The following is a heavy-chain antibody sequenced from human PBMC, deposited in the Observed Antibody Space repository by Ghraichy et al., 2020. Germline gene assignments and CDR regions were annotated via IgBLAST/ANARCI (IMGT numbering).Heavy chain of an antibody. CDR2: ISYDGSNE. CDR3: AKDFERSRPEDFGIFDL. Sequence: ASISYDGSNEHYEDSVKGRFIISRDDSKNPLYLPLNSLRPEDTAVYFCAKDFERSRPEDFGIFDLWGPGPLVTASS. J-gene: IGHJ4*02. D-gene: IGHD2-21*01. V-gene: IGHV3-30*18.